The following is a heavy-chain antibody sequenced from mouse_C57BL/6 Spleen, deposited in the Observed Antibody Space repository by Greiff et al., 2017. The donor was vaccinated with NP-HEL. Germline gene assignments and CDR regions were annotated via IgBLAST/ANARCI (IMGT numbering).Heavy chain of an antibody. V-gene: IGHV1-55*01. Sequence: QVQLQQPGAELVKPGASVKMSCKASGYTFTSYWITWVKQRPGQGLVWIGDIYPGSGSTNYNEKFKSKATLTVDTSSSTAYMQLSSLTSEDSAVYYCARPSTPCYDYGWYFDVWGTGTTVTVYS. CDR1: GYTFTSYW. D-gene: IGHD2-4*01. J-gene: IGHJ1*03. CDR2: IYPGSGST. CDR3: ARPSTPCYDYGWYFDV.